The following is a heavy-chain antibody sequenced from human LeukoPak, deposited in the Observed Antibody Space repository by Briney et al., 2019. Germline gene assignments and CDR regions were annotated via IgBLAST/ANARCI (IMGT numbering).Heavy chain of an antibody. Sequence: GRSLRLSCAASGFTFSSYGMHWVRQAPGEGLEWVTVISHDGTNKNYVDSVKGRFTISRDNSKNTLYLQMNSLRAEDTAVYYCAKASTSYSCDHWGQGTLVTVSS. CDR3: AKASTSYSCDH. D-gene: IGHD3-10*01. CDR1: GFTFSSYG. CDR2: ISHDGTNK. V-gene: IGHV3-30*18. J-gene: IGHJ4*02.